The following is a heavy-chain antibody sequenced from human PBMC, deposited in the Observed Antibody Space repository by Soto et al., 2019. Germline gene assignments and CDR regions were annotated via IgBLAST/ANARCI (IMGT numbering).Heavy chain of an antibody. V-gene: IGHV3-23*01. CDR3: AKDLLATITMVPRPTDY. J-gene: IGHJ4*02. CDR1: GFTFSSYA. CDR2: ISGSGGST. D-gene: IGHD3-10*01. Sequence: GGSLRLSCAASGFTFSSYAMSWVRQAPGKGLEWVSAISGSGGSTYYADSVKGRFTISRDNSKNTLYLQMNSLRAEDTAVYYCAKDLLATITMVPRPTDYWGQGTLVTVSS.